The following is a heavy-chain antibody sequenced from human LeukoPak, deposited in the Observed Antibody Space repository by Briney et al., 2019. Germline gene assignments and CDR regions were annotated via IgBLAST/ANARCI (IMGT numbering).Heavy chain of an antibody. D-gene: IGHD1-26*01. CDR1: GYTFTSYD. CDR2: ITSSGTYI. V-gene: IGHV3-21*01. J-gene: IGHJ6*03. Sequence: SCKASGYTFTSYDINWVRQAPGRALEWVSSITSSGTYIFYADSVKGRFTISRDNAKNSLYLQMNSLGPEDTAVYYCARDPYSGNYGNYYYYYMDVWGKGTTVTISS. CDR3: ARDPYSGNYGNYYYYYMDV.